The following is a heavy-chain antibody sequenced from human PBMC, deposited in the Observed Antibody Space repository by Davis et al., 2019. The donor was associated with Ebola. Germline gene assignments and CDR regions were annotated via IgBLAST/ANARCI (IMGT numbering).Heavy chain of an antibody. V-gene: IGHV3-23*01. CDR2: ISGSGGST. CDR3: AKSTSSGWYRPIDY. D-gene: IGHD6-19*01. CDR1: GFTFSSYA. Sequence: GESLKISCAASGFTFSSYAMSWVRQAPGKGLEWVSAISGSGGSTYYADSVKGRFSISRDNSKNTLYLQMDSLRAEDTAVYYCAKSTSSGWYRPIDYWGQGTLVTVSS. J-gene: IGHJ4*02.